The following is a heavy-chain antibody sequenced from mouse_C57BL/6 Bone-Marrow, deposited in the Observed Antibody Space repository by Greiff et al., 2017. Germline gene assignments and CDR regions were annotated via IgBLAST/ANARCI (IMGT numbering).Heavy chain of an antibody. CDR3: ARYGYYGDFDF. D-gene: IGHD2-2*01. J-gene: IGHJ1*03. Sequence: VHVKQSGPVLVKPGASVKMSCKASGYTFTDYYMNWVKQSHGKSLEWIGVINPYNGGTSYNQKFKGKATLTVDKSSSTAYMELNSLTSEDSAVYYCARYGYYGDFDFWGTGTTVTVSS. CDR1: GYTFTDYY. V-gene: IGHV1-19*01. CDR2: INPYNGGT.